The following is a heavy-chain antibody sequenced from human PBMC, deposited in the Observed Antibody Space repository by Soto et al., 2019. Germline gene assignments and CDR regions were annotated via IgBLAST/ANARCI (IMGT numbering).Heavy chain of an antibody. CDR3: ARTLFTYGNWFDP. V-gene: IGHV4-59*01. D-gene: IGHD4-17*01. J-gene: IGHJ5*02. CDR1: GGSISSSS. CDR2: IYYSGST. Sequence: SETLSLTCTVSGGSISSSSWNWIRQAPGKGLEWIGYIYYSGSTNYNPSLKSRVTISVDTSKNQFSLKLSSVTAADTAVYYCARTLFTYGNWFDPWGQGTLVTVSS.